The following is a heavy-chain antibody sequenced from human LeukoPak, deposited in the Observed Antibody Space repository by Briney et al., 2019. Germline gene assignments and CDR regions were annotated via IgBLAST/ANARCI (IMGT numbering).Heavy chain of an antibody. Sequence: GRSLRLSCAASGFTFDDYAMPWVRQAPGKGLEWVSGISWNSGSIGYADSVKGRFTISRDNAKNSLYLQMNSLRAEDTALYYCAKDSRGGSYYNAAFDIWGQGTMVTVSS. CDR2: ISWNSGSI. CDR3: AKDSRGGSYYNAAFDI. J-gene: IGHJ3*02. CDR1: GFTFDDYA. V-gene: IGHV3-9*01. D-gene: IGHD1-26*01.